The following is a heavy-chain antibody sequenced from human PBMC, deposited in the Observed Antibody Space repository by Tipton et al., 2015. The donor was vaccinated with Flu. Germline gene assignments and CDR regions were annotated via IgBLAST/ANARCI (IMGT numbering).Heavy chain of an antibody. D-gene: IGHD3-16*01. V-gene: IGHV4-4*02. CDR3: ARQFDPMYGVIVMIRLDT. CDR1: SGSVSSSNW. Sequence: TLSLTCTVSSGSVSSSNWWSWVRQAPGKGPEWIGKVYRDGTTDYNPSLGSRVTISIDKSTNQFSLRMHSVTTADTAVYYCARQFDPMYGVIVMIRLDTWGQGIRVTVSS. J-gene: IGHJ5*02. CDR2: VYRDGTT.